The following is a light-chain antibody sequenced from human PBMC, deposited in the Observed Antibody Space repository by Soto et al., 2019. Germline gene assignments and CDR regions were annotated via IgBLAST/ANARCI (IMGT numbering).Light chain of an antibody. CDR1: SSNIGTNT. CDR2: SNN. Sequence: QSVLAQPPSASGTPGQRVTISCSGSSSNIGTNTVNWYQHLPGSAPKLLIYSNNQMPSGVPDRFSGSKSGTSAPLAISGLQPDDEADYYCEAWDGSLNVVLFGGGTKLTVL. J-gene: IGLJ2*01. CDR3: EAWDGSLNVVL. V-gene: IGLV1-44*01.